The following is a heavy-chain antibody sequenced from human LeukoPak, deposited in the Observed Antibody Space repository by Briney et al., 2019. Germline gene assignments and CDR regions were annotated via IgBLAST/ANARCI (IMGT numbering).Heavy chain of an antibody. CDR3: ARDWAVGGFYLEMDV. D-gene: IGHD6-19*01. CDR2: IYTSGSP. CDR1: GGSISIGSYY. V-gene: IGHV4-61*02. Sequence: SQTLSLTCTVSGGSISIGSYYWSWIRQRAGKGLEWIGRIYTSGSPNSNPSLKSRVTISLDTSKKQFSLKLSSVTAADTAVYYCARDWAVGGFYLEMDVWGKGTTVTVSS. J-gene: IGHJ6*04.